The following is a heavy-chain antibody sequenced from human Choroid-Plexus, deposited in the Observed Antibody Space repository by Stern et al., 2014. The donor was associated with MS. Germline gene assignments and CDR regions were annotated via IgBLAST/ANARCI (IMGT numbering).Heavy chain of an antibody. CDR2: VSYDGSNK. J-gene: IGHJ5*02. V-gene: IGHV3-30*18. Sequence: VQLVESGGGVVKPGRPLRLSCVASGFTFGSCAMPWVLQVPGKGLEWVAGVSYDGSNKYYADSVKGRFTISRDNSQNTLYMQMSSLRPEDTAVYYCAKDRQYLTYFFDHWGQGSLVTVSS. D-gene: IGHD2/OR15-2a*01. CDR1: GFTFGSCA. CDR3: AKDRQYLTYFFDH.